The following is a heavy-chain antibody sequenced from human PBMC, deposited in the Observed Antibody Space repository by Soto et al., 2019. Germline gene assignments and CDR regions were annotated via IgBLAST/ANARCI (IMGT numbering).Heavy chain of an antibody. D-gene: IGHD6-13*01. CDR3: ARVRIAAAGTMDY. J-gene: IGHJ4*02. CDR1: GYTFTSYA. V-gene: IGHV1-3*01. Sequence: QVQLVQSGAEVKKPGASVELSCKASGYTFTSYAMHWVRQAPGQRLEWMGWINAGNGNTKYSQKFQGRVTITRDTSASTAYMELSSLRSEDTAVYYCARVRIAAAGTMDYWGQGTLVTVSS. CDR2: INAGNGNT.